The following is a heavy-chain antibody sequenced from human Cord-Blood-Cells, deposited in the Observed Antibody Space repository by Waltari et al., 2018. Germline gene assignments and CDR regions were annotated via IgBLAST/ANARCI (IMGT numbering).Heavy chain of an antibody. CDR3: ARVSGADIVVVPAAILGAFDI. CDR1: GGSVSSGSYY. D-gene: IGHD2-2*02. J-gene: IGHJ3*02. V-gene: IGHV4-61*01. CDR2: IYYSGST. Sequence: QVQLQESGPGLVKPSETLSLTCTVSGGSVSSGSYYWSWIRQPPGKGLEWIGYIYYSGSTNYNPSLKSRVTISVDTSKNQFSLKLSSVTAADTAVYYCARVSGADIVVVPAAILGAFDIWGQGTMVTVSS.